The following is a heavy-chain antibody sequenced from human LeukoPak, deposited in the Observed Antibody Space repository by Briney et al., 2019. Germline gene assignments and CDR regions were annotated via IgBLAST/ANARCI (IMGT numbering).Heavy chain of an antibody. J-gene: IGHJ4*02. CDR1: GITFRSYA. D-gene: IGHD3-10*01. CDR2: INGDGGST. Sequence: GGSLRLSCAASGITFRSYAMSWVRQARGKGLEWVSAINGDGGSTYYADSVKGRFTVSRDNSNNTLFLQMNSLRVEDTAVYYCAKWGAQSGSYRVVDCWGRGTLVTVSS. V-gene: IGHV3-23*01. CDR3: AKWGAQSGSYRVVDC.